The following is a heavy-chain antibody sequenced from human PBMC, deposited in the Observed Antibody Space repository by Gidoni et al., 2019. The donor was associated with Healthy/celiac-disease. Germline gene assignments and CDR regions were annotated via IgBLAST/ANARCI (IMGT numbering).Heavy chain of an antibody. CDR1: GGTFSSYA. D-gene: IGHD4-17*01. CDR2: FIPIFGTA. J-gene: IGHJ4*02. Sequence: QVLLAQSGAEVKKPGSSVEDSCKASGGTFSSYAISWVRQAPGQGLEWMGGFIPIFGTANYAQKFQGRVTITADESTSTAYMELSSLRSEDTAVYDCARDGDYDFVWGQGTLVTVSS. V-gene: IGHV1-69*01. CDR3: ARDGDYDFV.